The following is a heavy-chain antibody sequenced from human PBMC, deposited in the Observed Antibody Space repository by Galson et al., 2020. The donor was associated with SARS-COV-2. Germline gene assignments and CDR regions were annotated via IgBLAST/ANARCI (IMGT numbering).Heavy chain of an antibody. D-gene: IGHD6-19*01. Sequence: GGSLRLSCAASGFTVSDKYMAWVRQAPGKGLEWVSLTYSGGYTFFADSVKGRFTVSRDSSRNTLSLQMSSLRAEDTALYYCARSFSGWYNYGMDVWGQGTTVTVSS. V-gene: IGHV3-66*01. CDR3: ARSFSGWYNYGMDV. J-gene: IGHJ6*02. CDR2: TYSGGYT. CDR1: GFTVSDKY.